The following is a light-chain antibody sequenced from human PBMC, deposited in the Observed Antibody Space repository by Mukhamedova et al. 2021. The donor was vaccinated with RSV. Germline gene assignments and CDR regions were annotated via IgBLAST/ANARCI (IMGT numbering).Light chain of an antibody. J-gene: IGLJ1*01. CDR3: SSYTSSSTLYV. Sequence: ITISCTGTSSDVGGYNYVSWYQQHPGKAPKLMIYEVSNRPSGVSNRFSGSKSGNTASLTISGLQAEDEAAYYCSSYTSSSTLYVFG. CDR2: EVS. V-gene: IGLV2-14*01. CDR1: SSDVGGYNY.